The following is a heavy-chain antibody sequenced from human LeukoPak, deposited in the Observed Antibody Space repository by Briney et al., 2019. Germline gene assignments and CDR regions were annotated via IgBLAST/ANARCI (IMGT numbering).Heavy chain of an antibody. Sequence: SGPTLVKPTQTLTLTCTFSGFSLSTRGVGVGWIRQPPGKALEWLALIYWNDDKRYSPSLKSRLTITKDTSKNQVVLTMTNMDPVDTATYYCAHSLSPLQDTSSTSCLWGCWFDPWGQGTLVTVSS. CDR3: AHSLSPLQDTSSTSCLWGCWFDP. CDR2: IYWNDDK. D-gene: IGHD2-2*01. V-gene: IGHV2-5*01. J-gene: IGHJ5*02. CDR1: GFSLSTRGVG.